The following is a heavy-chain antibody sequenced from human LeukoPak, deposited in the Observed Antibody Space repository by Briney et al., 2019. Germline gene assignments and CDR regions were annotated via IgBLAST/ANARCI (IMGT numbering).Heavy chain of an antibody. D-gene: IGHD6-19*01. CDR1: GFTFSSYS. Sequence: GGSLRLSCAASGFTFSSYSMNWVRQAPGKGLEWVAFIRYDGSNKYYADSVKGRFTISRDNSKNTLYLQMNSLRAEDTAVYYCAKDPMSDGWYIDYFDYWGQGTLVTVSS. CDR3: AKDPMSDGWYIDYFDY. CDR2: IRYDGSNK. J-gene: IGHJ4*02. V-gene: IGHV3-30*02.